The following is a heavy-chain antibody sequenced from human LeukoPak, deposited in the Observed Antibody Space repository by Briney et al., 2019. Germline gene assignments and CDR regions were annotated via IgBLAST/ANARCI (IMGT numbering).Heavy chain of an antibody. Sequence: GASVKVSCKASGYTFTAYYMHWVRQAPGQGLEWMGWINPNSGGTSYAQNFQGRVTMTRDTSISTAYMELSGLRSDDTAVYYCARSGSGVSRCFDYWGQGTLVTVSS. D-gene: IGHD3-10*01. CDR2: INPNSGGT. V-gene: IGHV1-2*02. CDR1: GYTFTAYY. CDR3: ARSGSGVSRCFDY. J-gene: IGHJ4*02.